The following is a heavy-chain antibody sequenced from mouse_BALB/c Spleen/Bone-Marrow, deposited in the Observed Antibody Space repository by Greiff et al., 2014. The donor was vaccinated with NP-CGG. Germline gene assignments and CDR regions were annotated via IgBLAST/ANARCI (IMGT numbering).Heavy chain of an antibody. CDR2: IYPGNADT. CDR1: GYTFTTHN. J-gene: IGHJ3*01. V-gene: IGHV1-12*01. D-gene: IGHD2-14*01. CDR3: ARSDYYRYAWFAY. Sequence: VQLQQSGAELVKPGASVKMSCKTSGYTFTTHNSHWVKQTFGQGLEWIGAIYPGNADTSYNQKFKGKATLTADRSSNTAYMLLSSLTSEDSAVYYCARSDYYRYAWFAYWGQGTLVTVSA.